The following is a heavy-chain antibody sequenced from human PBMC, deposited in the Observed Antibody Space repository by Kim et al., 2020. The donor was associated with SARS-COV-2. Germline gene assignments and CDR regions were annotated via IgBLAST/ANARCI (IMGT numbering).Heavy chain of an antibody. D-gene: IGHD6-13*01. V-gene: IGHV3-23*01. Sequence: ADSVKGRFTIARDNSKTTLYLQMNSLRAEDTAVYYCAREKAAAGDGAFDIWGQGTMVTVSS. J-gene: IGHJ3*02. CDR3: AREKAAAGDGAFDI.